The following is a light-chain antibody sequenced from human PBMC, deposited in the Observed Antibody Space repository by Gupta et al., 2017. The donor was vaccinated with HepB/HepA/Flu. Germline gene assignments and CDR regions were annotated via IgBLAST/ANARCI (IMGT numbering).Light chain of an antibody. CDR2: YAS. V-gene: IGKV6-21*01. CDR1: QSIGSY. J-gene: IGKJ4*01. CDR3: QQRSSLPLT. Sequence: EIVLTQSPDFQSVTPKEKVTITCRASQSIGSYLHWYQQKPDQSPKLLIKYASQYGSGVPSRFSGSGSGTDFTLTIDSLEGEDAATYYCQQRSSLPLTFGGGTKVEIK.